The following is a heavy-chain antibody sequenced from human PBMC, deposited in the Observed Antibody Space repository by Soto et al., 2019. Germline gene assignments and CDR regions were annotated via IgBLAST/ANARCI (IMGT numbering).Heavy chain of an antibody. V-gene: IGHV3-48*02. D-gene: IGHD6-13*01. CDR2: ISSGSSTL. CDR1: GFTFSSYS. CDR3: ARDGDPRSSWYRIHYYGMDV. Sequence: VGSLRLSCAASGFTFSSYSMNWVRQAPGKGLEWVSYISSGSSTLYYADSVKGRFTISRDNAKNSLYLQMNSLRDEDTAVYYCARDGDPRSSWYRIHYYGMDVWGQGTTVTVSS. J-gene: IGHJ6*02.